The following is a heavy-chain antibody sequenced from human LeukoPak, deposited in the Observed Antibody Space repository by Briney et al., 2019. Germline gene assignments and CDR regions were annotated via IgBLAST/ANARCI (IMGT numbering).Heavy chain of an antibody. J-gene: IGHJ4*02. V-gene: IGHV1-2*02. Sequence: ASVKVSCKASGYTFTGYYMHWVRQAPGQGFEWMGWINPNSGGTNFAQKFQGRVTMTRDTSISTAYMEVTRLRSDDTAVYYCARVNLLDYGSNSYFDYWGQGTLVTVSS. D-gene: IGHD4-23*01. CDR2: INPNSGGT. CDR3: ARVNLLDYGSNSYFDY. CDR1: GYTFTGYY.